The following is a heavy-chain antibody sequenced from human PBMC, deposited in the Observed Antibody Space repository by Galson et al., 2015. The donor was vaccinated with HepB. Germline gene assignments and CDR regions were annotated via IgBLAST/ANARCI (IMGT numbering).Heavy chain of an antibody. CDR2: IDPHSGGT. D-gene: IGHD2-21*01. J-gene: IGHJ5*02. Sequence: SVKVSCKASGYSFTGYYIHWVRQASGQGLEWMGRIDPHSGGTKFAQKFQGRFIMTKDTSINSAFMDLSRLRPDDTAVYYCVTNIVGATVSWGQGTLVTVS. V-gene: IGHV1-2*06. CDR3: VTNIVGATVS. CDR1: GYSFTGYY.